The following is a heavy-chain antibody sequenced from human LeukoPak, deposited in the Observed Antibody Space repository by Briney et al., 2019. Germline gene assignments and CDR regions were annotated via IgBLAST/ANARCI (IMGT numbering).Heavy chain of an antibody. CDR1: GGTLSSYA. CDR3: ARDTQCSSGTDAFDI. Sequence: SVKVSCMASGGTLSSYAISWVRPAPGRGLEWMGGIIPIVGTANYAQRFQGRVKITAYKSTSTVYMKLSSLRSEDTAVYYCARDTQCSSGTDAFDIWGQGTMVTVSS. V-gene: IGHV1-69*06. J-gene: IGHJ3*02. D-gene: IGHD6-19*01. CDR2: IIPIVGTA.